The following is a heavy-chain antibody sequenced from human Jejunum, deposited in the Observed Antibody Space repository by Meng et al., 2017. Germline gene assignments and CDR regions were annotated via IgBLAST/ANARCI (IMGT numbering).Heavy chain of an antibody. V-gene: IGHV3-23*01. J-gene: IGHJ4*02. D-gene: IGHD5-18*01. CDR2: ISAGGGGT. CDR3: AKDRGYSYGQGIDS. Sequence: GGSLRLSCEGSGFTFSDHGMSWVRQAPGKGLEWVSGISAGGGGTYDADSVKGRFTISRDNSKNTMYLQMSSLRTEDTAVYYCAKDRGYSYGQGIDSWGQGTLVTGAS. CDR1: GFTFSDHG.